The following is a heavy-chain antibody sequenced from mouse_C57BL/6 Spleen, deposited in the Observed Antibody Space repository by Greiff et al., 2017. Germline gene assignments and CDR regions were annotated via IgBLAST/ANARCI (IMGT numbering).Heavy chain of an antibody. CDR2: INPGSGGT. V-gene: IGHV1-54*01. CDR1: GYAFTNYL. Sequence: QVQLQQSGAELVRPGTSVKVSCKASGYAFTNYLIEWVKQRPGQGLEWIGVINPGSGGTNYNEKFKGKATLTADKSSSTAYMQLSGLTSEDSAVYFCARSPYDYVSAWFAYWGQGTLVTVSA. J-gene: IGHJ3*01. CDR3: ARSPYDYVSAWFAY. D-gene: IGHD2-4*01.